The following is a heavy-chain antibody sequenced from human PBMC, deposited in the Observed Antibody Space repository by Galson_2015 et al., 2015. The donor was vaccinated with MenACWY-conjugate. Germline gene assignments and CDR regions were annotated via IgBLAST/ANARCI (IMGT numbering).Heavy chain of an antibody. CDR2: IRYDGSNK. V-gene: IGHV3-30*02. Sequence: SLRLSCAASGFTLSGYGMHWVRQAPGKGLEWVAFIRYDGSNKYYADSVKGRFTISRDNSKNTLYLQMNSLRAEDTAVYYCAKVGRGVFNSGNDYWGQGTLVTVSS. CDR1: GFTLSGYG. D-gene: IGHD4-23*01. CDR3: AKVGRGVFNSGNDY. J-gene: IGHJ4*02.